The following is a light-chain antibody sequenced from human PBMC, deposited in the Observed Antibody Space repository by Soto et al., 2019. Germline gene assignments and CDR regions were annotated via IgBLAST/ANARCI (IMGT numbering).Light chain of an antibody. J-gene: IGKJ1*01. CDR3: QQYGFSPRT. V-gene: IGKV3-20*01. Sequence: DIILTQSPGTLSLSPGEKATLSCRASQSVTSNYLAWYQQKPGQAPRLLINGASSRATGIPDRFSGSGSGTDFTLTISRLEPEDFAVDYCQQYGFSPRTFGQGTKVEI. CDR2: GAS. CDR1: QSVTSNY.